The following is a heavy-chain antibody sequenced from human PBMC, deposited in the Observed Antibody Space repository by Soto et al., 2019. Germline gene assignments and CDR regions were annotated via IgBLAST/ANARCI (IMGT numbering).Heavy chain of an antibody. CDR3: ASSSGPYHSSSSGRY. CDR2: ISSSGSTI. CDR1: GFTFSSYE. Sequence: GGSLRLSCAASGFTFSSYEMNWVRQAPGKGLEWVSYISSSGSTIYYADSVKGRFTISRDNAKNSLYLQMNSLRAEDTAVYYCASSSGPYHSSSSGRYWGQGTLVTVSS. D-gene: IGHD6-6*01. J-gene: IGHJ4*02. V-gene: IGHV3-48*03.